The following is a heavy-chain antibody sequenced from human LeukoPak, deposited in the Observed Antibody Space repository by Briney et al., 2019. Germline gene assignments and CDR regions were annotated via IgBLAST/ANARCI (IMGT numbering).Heavy chain of an antibody. J-gene: IGHJ4*02. CDR1: GFTFNNYA. D-gene: IGHD3-3*01. CDR2: ISYDGYDK. CDR3: ANMYDFWSGYPALDY. Sequence: GGSLRLSCTASGFTFNNYAMHWVRQAPGKGLEWVTLISYDGYDKMYADSVKGRFTISRDNSKNTLYLQMNSLRAEDTAVYYCANMYDFWSGYPALDYWGQGTLVTVSS. V-gene: IGHV3-30-3*01.